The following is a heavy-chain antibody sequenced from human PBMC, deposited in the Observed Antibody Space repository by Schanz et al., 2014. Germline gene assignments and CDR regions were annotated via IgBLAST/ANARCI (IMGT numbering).Heavy chain of an antibody. D-gene: IGHD4-17*01. J-gene: IGHJ4*02. CDR1: GFTFSNYW. CDR3: AKAPYADYGYFHY. Sequence: EVQLVESGGGLVQPGESLRVSCAASGFTFSNYWMSWVRQAPGKGLEWVANIRQEGSEKYYVDSVKGRFTVSRDDAKNSLYLQMNSLRVEDTAVYYCAKAPYADYGYFHYWGQGTLVTVSS. V-gene: IGHV3-7*01. CDR2: IRQEGSEK.